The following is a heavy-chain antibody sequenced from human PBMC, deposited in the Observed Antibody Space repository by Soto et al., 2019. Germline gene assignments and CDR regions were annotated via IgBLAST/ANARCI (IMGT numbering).Heavy chain of an antibody. CDR3: VRGGFLSHDHVIIAPATLGFDP. Sequence: ASVKVSCKASGYTFTTYDINWVRQAPGQGLEWMGWMNPNRTNTGYAEKFQGRVTMTRDTSISTAYMELSSLRYDDTAVYYCVRGGFLSHDHVIIAPATLGFDPWGQGTLVTVSS. CDR2: MNPNRTNT. V-gene: IGHV1-8*01. D-gene: IGHD2-2*01. CDR1: GYTFTTYD. J-gene: IGHJ5*02.